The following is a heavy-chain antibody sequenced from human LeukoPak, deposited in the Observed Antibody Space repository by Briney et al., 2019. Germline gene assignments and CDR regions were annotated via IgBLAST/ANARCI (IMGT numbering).Heavy chain of an antibody. V-gene: IGHV3-72*01. CDR3: ARSMYGEGRRIIDFDY. CDR2: TRNKVNSYTT. CDR1: GFTFSDHY. D-gene: IGHD4/OR15-4a*01. Sequence: GGSLRLSCAASGFTFSDHYIDWVRQAPGKGLEWVARTRNKVNSYTTAYAASVTGRFTVSRDGSSSSVYLQMNSLKIEDTAVYYCARSMYGEGRRIIDFDYWGQGSLLTFSS. J-gene: IGHJ4*02.